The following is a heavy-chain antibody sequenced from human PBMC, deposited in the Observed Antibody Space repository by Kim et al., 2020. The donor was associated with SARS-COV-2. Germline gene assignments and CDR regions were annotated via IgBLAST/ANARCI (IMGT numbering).Heavy chain of an antibody. V-gene: IGHV5-51*01. CDR3: ARHDGSSWYLSWFDP. D-gene: IGHD6-13*01. J-gene: IGHJ5*02. CDR1: GYSFTSYW. Sequence: GESLKISCKGSGYSFTSYWIGWVRQMPGKGLEWMGIIYPGDSDTRYSPSFQGQVTISADKSISTAYLQWSSLKASDTAMYYCARHDGSSWYLSWFDPWGQGTLVTVSS. CDR2: IYPGDSDT.